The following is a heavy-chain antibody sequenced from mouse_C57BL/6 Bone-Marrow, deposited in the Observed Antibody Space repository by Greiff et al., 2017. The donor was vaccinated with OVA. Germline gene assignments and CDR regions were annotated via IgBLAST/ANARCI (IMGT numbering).Heavy chain of an antibody. J-gene: IGHJ1*03. CDR1: GYSFTGYY. D-gene: IGHD1-1*01. CDR2: INPSTGGT. Sequence: VQLQQSGPELVKPGASVKISCKASGYSFTGYYMHWVKQSPEKSLEWIGEINPSTGGTSYNQKFKGKATLTVDKSSSTAYMQLKSLTSEDSAVYYCARCPYCYGSEDWYFDVWGTGTTVTVSS. CDR3: ARCPYCYGSEDWYFDV. V-gene: IGHV1-43*01.